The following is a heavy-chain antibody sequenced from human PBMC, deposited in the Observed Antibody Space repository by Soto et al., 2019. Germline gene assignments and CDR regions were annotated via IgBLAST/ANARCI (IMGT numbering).Heavy chain of an antibody. CDR1: GFTFSSYA. CDR2: ISYDGSNK. D-gene: IGHD1-26*01. V-gene: IGHV3-30-3*01. J-gene: IGHJ5*02. Sequence: QVQLVESGGGVVQPGRSLRLSCAASGFTFSSYAMHWVRQAPGKGLEWMAVISYDGSNKYYADSVKGRFTISRDNSKNTLYLQMNSLRAEDTAVYYCARVREVGATPVNWFDPWGQGTLVTVSS. CDR3: ARVREVGATPVNWFDP.